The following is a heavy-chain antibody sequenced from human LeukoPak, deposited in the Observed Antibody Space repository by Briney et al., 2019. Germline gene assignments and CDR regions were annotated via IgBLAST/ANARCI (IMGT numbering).Heavy chain of an antibody. Sequence: PGGSLRLSCAASGFTFSSYAMSWVRQAPGKGLEWVSAISGSGGSTYYADSVKGRFTISRDNSKNTLYLQMNSLRAEDAAVYYCAKSSSGSLHYYYYYMDVWGKGTTVTISS. CDR1: GFTFSSYA. CDR3: AKSSSGSLHYYYYYMDV. CDR2: ISGSGGST. J-gene: IGHJ6*03. V-gene: IGHV3-23*01. D-gene: IGHD6-19*01.